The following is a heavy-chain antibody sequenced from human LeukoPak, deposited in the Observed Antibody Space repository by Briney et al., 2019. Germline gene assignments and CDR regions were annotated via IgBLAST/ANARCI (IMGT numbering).Heavy chain of an antibody. CDR2: IIPIFGTA. CDR1: GGTFSSYA. V-gene: IGHV1-69*13. Sequence: SVKVPCKASGGTFSSYAISWVRQAPGQGLEWMGGIIPIFGTANYAQKFQGRVTITADESTSTAYKELSSLRSEDTAVYYCARDGVDYDFWSGYYTPSGFDYWGQGTLVTVSS. CDR3: ARDGVDYDFWSGYYTPSGFDY. J-gene: IGHJ4*02. D-gene: IGHD3-3*01.